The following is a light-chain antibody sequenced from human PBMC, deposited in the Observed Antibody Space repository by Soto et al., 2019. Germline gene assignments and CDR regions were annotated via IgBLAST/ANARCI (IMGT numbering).Light chain of an antibody. J-gene: IGLJ3*02. CDR1: SSDIGTYNY. CDR2: EVS. CDR3: SSYTISSTQV. V-gene: IGLV2-14*01. Sequence: QSALTQPASVSGSPGQSITISCTGTSSDIGTYNYVSWYQQHPGKVPKLMIYEVSNRPSGVSNRFSGSKSGNTASLAISGLHAEDEADYYCSSYTISSTQVFGGGTKLTVL.